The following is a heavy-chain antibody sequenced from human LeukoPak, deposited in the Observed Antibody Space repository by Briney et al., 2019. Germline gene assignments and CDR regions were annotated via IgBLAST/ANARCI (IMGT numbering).Heavy chain of an antibody. J-gene: IGHJ4*02. CDR1: GYSISSGYY. CDR2: IYHSGST. CDR3: ARSSGRLGESDFDY. D-gene: IGHD3-10*01. Sequence: SETLSLTCAVSGYSISSGYYWGWIRQPPGKGLEWIGSIYHSGSTYYNPFLKSRVTISVDTSKNQFSLKLSSVTAADTAVYYCARSSGRLGESDFDYWGQGTLVTVSS. V-gene: IGHV4-38-2*01.